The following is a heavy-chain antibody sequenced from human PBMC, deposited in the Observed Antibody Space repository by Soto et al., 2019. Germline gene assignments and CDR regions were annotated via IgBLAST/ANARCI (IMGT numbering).Heavy chain of an antibody. V-gene: IGHV4-59*12. J-gene: IGHJ4*02. CDR3: ARGGYYDYVWGSYGLFDY. Sequence: SETLSLTCTVSGGSISSYYWSWIRQPPGKGLECIGNIYYSGSTNYNPSLKSRVTMSVDTPKNQFSLKLSSVTAADSAVYYCARGGYYDYVWGSYGLFDYWGQGTPVTVSP. D-gene: IGHD3-16*01. CDR1: GGSISSYY. CDR2: IYYSGST.